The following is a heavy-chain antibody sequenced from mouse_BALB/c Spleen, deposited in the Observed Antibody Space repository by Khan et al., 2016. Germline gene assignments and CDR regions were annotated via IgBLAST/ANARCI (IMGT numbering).Heavy chain of an antibody. CDR1: GYTFTNFG. CDR3: ATGITTVIATRRDY. J-gene: IGHJ2*01. CDR2: INTNTGET. Sequence: QIQLVQSGPELKKPGETVKISCKASGYTFTNFGINWVRQAPGKGLEWMDWINTNTGETTYADDFKGRFAFSLETSASTAYLQINNLKNEDTATYFGATGITTVIATRRDYWGQGTTLTVSA. D-gene: IGHD1-1*01. V-gene: IGHV9-3-1*01.